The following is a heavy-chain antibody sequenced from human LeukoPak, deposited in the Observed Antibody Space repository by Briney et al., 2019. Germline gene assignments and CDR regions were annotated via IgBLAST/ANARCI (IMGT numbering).Heavy chain of an antibody. CDR3: ADYGSGSYCFDY. V-gene: IGHV3-23*01. J-gene: IGHJ4*02. CDR2: ISSSGGNA. D-gene: IGHD3-10*01. Sequence: GGSLRLSCAASGFTFSSYAMTWVRQAPGKGLEWVPAISSSGGNAYYADSVKGRFTISRDNSKNTLYLQMNSLRAEDTAVYYCADYGSGSYCFDYWGQGTLVTVSS. CDR1: GFTFSSYA.